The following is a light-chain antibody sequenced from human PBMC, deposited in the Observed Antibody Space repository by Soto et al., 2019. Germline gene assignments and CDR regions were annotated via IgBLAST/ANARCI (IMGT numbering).Light chain of an antibody. CDR1: QSLTTR. V-gene: IGKV1-5*01. Sequence: DIQMTQSPSTLSASVGDRVSITCRASQSLTTRLARYQQKPGKAPKLLIYDASSLQGGVPSRFSGSGSGTEFTLTISSLQPDDYATYYCQHSTDYWGTFGPGTRVDIK. CDR2: DAS. J-gene: IGKJ3*01. CDR3: QHSTDYWGT.